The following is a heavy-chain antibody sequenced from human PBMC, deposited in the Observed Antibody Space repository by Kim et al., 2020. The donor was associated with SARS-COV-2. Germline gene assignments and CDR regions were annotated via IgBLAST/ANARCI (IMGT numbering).Heavy chain of an antibody. CDR2: ISSSSSTI. CDR3: ARDMAVGLAARDAFDI. D-gene: IGHD6-13*01. J-gene: IGHJ3*02. Sequence: GGSLRLSCAASGFTFSSYSMNWVRQAPGKGLEGVSYISSSSSTIYYADSVKGRFTISRDNAKNPLYLQMNSLRDEDTAVYYCARDMAVGLAARDAFDIWGQGTMVTVSS. V-gene: IGHV3-48*02. CDR1: GFTFSSYS.